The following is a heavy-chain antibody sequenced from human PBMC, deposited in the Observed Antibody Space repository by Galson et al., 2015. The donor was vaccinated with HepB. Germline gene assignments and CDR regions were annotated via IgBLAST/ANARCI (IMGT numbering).Heavy chain of an antibody. V-gene: IGHV1-46*01. J-gene: IGHJ4*02. CDR2: INLSGDFT. Sequence: SVKVSCKASGYPFTSYDIHWVRQPPGQGLEWMGVINLSGDFTNYTQTFQGRVTMTTDRSTTTVYMELSSLRSEDTALCFCARGLYSSAWSLDSWGQGTLVIVSS. CDR1: GYPFTSYD. D-gene: IGHD6-19*01. CDR3: ARGLYSSAWSLDS.